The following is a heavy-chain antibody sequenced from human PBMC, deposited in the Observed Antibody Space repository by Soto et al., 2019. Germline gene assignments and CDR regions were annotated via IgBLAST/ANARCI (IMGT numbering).Heavy chain of an antibody. J-gene: IGHJ3*02. CDR2: ISYDGSNK. CDR3: ARGGWNYVRGAFDI. D-gene: IGHD1-7*01. Sequence: PGGSLRLSCAASGFTFSSYAMHWVRQAPGKGLEWVAVISYDGSNKYYADSVKGRFTISRDNSKNTLYLQMNSLRAEDTAVYYCARGGWNYVRGAFDIWGQGTMVTVSS. V-gene: IGHV3-30-3*01. CDR1: GFTFSSYA.